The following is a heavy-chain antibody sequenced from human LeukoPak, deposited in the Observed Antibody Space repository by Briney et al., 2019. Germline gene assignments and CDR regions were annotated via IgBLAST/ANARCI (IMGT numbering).Heavy chain of an antibody. V-gene: IGHV4-59*01. J-gene: IGHJ4*02. D-gene: IGHD3-22*01. CDR1: GGSISSYY. CDR3: ARASTYYYDSSGYYYGTHFDY. Sequence: SETLSLTCTVSGGSISSYYWSWIRRPPGKGLEWIGYIYYSGSTNYNPSLKSRVTISVDTSKNQFSLKLSSVTAADTAVYYCARASTYYYDSSGYYYGTHFDYWGQGTLVTVSS. CDR2: IYYSGST.